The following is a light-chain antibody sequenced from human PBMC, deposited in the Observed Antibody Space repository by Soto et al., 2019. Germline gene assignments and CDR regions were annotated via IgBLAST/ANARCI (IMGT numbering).Light chain of an antibody. J-gene: IGLJ1*01. CDR2: DVS. CDR1: NNDVGGYNY. V-gene: IGLV2-14*01. CDR3: SSYTTSNTRQIV. Sequence: QSVLTQPASVSGSPGQSITISCTGTNNDVGGYNYVSWYQLHPGKAPKFMIYDVSNRPSGVSNRFSGSKSGNTASLTISGLQAEDEAEYYCSSYTTSNTRQIVFGTGTKVTVL.